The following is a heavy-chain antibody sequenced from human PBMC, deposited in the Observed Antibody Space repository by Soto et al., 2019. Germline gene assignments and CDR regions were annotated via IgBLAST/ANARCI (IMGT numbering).Heavy chain of an antibody. CDR2: IWYDGSNK. CDR1: GFTFSSYG. Sequence: QVQLVESGGGVVQPGRSLRLSCAASGFTFSSYGMHWVRQAPGKGLEWVAVIWYDGSNKYYADSVKGRFTISRDNSKNTLYLQMNSLRAEDTAVYYCARDQGWCSSSFGGLDYWGQGTLVTVSS. V-gene: IGHV3-33*01. D-gene: IGHD6-6*01. CDR3: ARDQGWCSSSFGGLDY. J-gene: IGHJ4*02.